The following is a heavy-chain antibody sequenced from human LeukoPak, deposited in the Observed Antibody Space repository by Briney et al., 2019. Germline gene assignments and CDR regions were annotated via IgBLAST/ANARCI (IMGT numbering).Heavy chain of an antibody. J-gene: IGHJ4*02. CDR2: IYYSGST. V-gene: IGHV4-39*01. CDR1: GFTFSNYW. Sequence: GSLRLSCAASGFTFSNYWMSWVRQPPGKGLEWIGNIYYSGSTYYNPSLKSRVTISVDTSKNQFSLKLSSVTAADTAVYYCASQGYSGIFDYWGQGTLVTVSS. D-gene: IGHD1-26*01. CDR3: ASQGYSGIFDY.